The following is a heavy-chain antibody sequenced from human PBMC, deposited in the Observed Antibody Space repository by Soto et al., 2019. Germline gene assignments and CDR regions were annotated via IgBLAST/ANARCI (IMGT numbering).Heavy chain of an antibody. CDR3: ARGAVADYYYYYYMDV. Sequence: PSVKVSCKASGYTFTSYYMHWVRQAPGQGLEWMGIINPSGGSTSYAQKFQGRVTMTRDTSTSTVYMELSSLRSEDTAVYYCARGAVADYYYYYYMDVWGKGTTVTVSS. V-gene: IGHV1-46*03. CDR2: INPSGGST. D-gene: IGHD6-19*01. CDR1: GYTFTSYY. J-gene: IGHJ6*03.